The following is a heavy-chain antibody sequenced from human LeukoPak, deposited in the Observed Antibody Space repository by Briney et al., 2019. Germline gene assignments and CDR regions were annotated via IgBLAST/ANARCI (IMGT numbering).Heavy chain of an antibody. D-gene: IGHD6-19*01. Sequence: SETLSLSCTVSGGSISSYSWSWIRQPPGKGLEWIGYIYYSGSTNYNPSLKSRVTISVDTTKNQFFLKLSSVTAADTAVYYCASGSGWYGYWGQGTLVTVSS. CDR3: ASGSGWYGY. J-gene: IGHJ4*02. CDR1: GGSISSYS. CDR2: IYYSGST. V-gene: IGHV4-59*01.